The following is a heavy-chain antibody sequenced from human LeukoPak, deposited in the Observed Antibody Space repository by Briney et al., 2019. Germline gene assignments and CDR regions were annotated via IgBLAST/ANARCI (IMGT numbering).Heavy chain of an antibody. CDR3: TTRVVTTNDF. V-gene: IGHV3-15*05. D-gene: IGHD2-21*02. J-gene: IGHJ4*02. Sequence: GRSLRLSCAASGFTFSNAWMNWVRQAPGKGLEWVGRIKNKPDGGPNVYAVSARDRFTISRDDSKKTLFLQIAVLKSEDTAVYYCTTRVVTTNDFWGQGPLVTVSS. CDR2: IKNKPDGGPN. CDR1: GFTFSNAW.